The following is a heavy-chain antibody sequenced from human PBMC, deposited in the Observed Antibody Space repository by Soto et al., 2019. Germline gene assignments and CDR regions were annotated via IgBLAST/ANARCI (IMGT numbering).Heavy chain of an antibody. CDR1: GFTLSGYA. V-gene: IGHV3-64*01. CDR2: ISSNGVGT. D-gene: IGHD6-6*01. J-gene: IGHJ6*03. CDR3: ARRARPAFYYMAV. Sequence: GGSLRLSCAASGFTLSGYAMDWVRQAPGKGLEYVSGISSNGVGTYYANSVQGRFTISRDNSKNTVYLQMGSLRPEDMAVYYCARRARPAFYYMAVWGKGTSVTVSS.